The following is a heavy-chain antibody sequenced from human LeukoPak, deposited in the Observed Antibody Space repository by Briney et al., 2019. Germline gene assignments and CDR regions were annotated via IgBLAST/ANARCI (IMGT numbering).Heavy chain of an antibody. J-gene: IGHJ4*02. D-gene: IGHD5-24*01. CDR2: IYPADSDT. CDR3: ARRKGDGYNSPFDY. Sequence: LGESLKISCKGSGYSFPNYWIGWVRQMPGQGLEWMGIIYPADSDTRYSPAFQGQVTISADKSINTAYLQWTSLKASDTAMYYYARRKGDGYNSPFDYWGQGTLVTVSS. V-gene: IGHV5-51*01. CDR1: GYSFPNYW.